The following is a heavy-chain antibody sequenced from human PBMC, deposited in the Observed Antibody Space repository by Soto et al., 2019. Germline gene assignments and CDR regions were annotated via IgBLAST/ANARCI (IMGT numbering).Heavy chain of an antibody. J-gene: IGHJ5*02. CDR1: GGSISGEGYY. CDR2: IHYSGST. D-gene: IGHD6-13*01. V-gene: IGHV4-31*03. Sequence: QVQLQESGPGLVEPSQTLSLTCTVSGGSISGEGYYWSWIRQYSGRGLEWIGDIHYSGSTYSNPSLRGRVTISVDTSKTKFFLKLTSVPAADTAVYYCARAWTATAGWANWFDRWGQGTLVTVSS. CDR3: ARAWTATAGWANWFDR.